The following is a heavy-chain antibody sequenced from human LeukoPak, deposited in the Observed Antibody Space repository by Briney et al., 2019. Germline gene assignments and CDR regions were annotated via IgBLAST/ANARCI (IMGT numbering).Heavy chain of an antibody. CDR1: GFTFSSYA. CDR2: ISSSSSYI. J-gene: IGHJ6*02. CDR3: ARDAALAAATYYYGMDV. Sequence: PGGSLRLSCAASGFTFSSYAMSWVRQAPGKGLEWVSSISSSSSYIYYADSVKGRFTISRDNAKNSLYLQMNSLRAEDTAVYYCARDAALAAATYYYGMDVWGQGTTVTVSS. D-gene: IGHD6-13*01. V-gene: IGHV3-21*01.